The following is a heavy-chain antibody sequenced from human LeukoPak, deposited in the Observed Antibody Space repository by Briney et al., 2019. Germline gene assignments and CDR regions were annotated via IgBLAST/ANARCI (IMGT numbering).Heavy chain of an antibody. CDR3: AKASRRHCGSSSCYTLDY. CDR2: ISGSGGTT. J-gene: IGHJ4*02. V-gene: IGHV3-23*01. D-gene: IGHD2-2*02. Sequence: GGSLRLSCAASGFTFNSYGMSWVRQAPGKGLEWVSAISGSGGTTYYADSVKGRFTISRDNSNNTLYLQMNSLSAEDTAVYYCAKASRRHCGSSSCYTLDYWGQGTLVTVSS. CDR1: GFTFNSYG.